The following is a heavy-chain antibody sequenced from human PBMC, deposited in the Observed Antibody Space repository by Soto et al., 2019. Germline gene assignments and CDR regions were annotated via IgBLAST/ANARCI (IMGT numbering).Heavy chain of an antibody. D-gene: IGHD5-18*01. Sequence: PGGSLRLSCAASGFTFSSYGMHWVRQAPGKGLEWVAVISYDGSNKYYADSVKGRFTISRDNSKNTLYLQMNSLRAEDTAVYYCAKPRSGYSYGLRYLFDYWGQGTLATVSS. J-gene: IGHJ4*02. CDR1: GFTFSSYG. CDR3: AKPRSGYSYGLRYLFDY. V-gene: IGHV3-30*18. CDR2: ISYDGSNK.